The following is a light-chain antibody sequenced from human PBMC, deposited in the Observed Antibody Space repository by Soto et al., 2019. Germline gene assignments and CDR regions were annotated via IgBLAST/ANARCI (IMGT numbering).Light chain of an antibody. CDR2: AAS. CDR1: QSVSDN. V-gene: IGKV3-15*01. Sequence: EIVRTQSPATLSVSPGERVILSCRASQSVSDNLAWYQQKPGQAPRLLIYAASPRATPVPARFSGSSSGTEFTLTISSLQSEDFAVYYCQQSSNWPYSFGQGTRLDIK. J-gene: IGKJ2*03. CDR3: QQSSNWPYS.